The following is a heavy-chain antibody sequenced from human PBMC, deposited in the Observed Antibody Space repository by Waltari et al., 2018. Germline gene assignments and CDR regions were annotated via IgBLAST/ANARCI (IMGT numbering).Heavy chain of an antibody. D-gene: IGHD2-8*01. V-gene: IGHV3-11*01. CDR3: ARARRDQYAIRRDYAFDA. CDR1: GFTFSDYY. Sequence: QVQVVESGGDLVKPGGSLRLSCEASGFTFSDYYMTWIRQAPGKGLEWVSYISTNSGTIKYSDSVRGRFTISRDNALKSLFLQMDSLRGDDTAVYYCARARRDQYAIRRDYAFDAWGQGTVVTVSS. CDR2: ISTNSGTI. J-gene: IGHJ3*01.